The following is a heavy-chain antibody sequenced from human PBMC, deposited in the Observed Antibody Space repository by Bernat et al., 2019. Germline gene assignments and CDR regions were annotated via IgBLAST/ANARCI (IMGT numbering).Heavy chain of an antibody. Sequence: EVQLVESGGGLVQPGRSLRLSCTASGFTFGDYAMSWVRQAPGKGLEWVGFIRSKAYGGTTEYAASVKDRFTISRDDSKSIAYLQMNSLKTEDTAVYYCTREDLYDFWSGYYYYFDYWGQGTLVTVSS. CDR2: IRSKAYGGTT. CDR3: TREDLYDFWSGYYYYFDY. J-gene: IGHJ4*02. D-gene: IGHD3-3*01. CDR1: GFTFGDYA. V-gene: IGHV3-49*04.